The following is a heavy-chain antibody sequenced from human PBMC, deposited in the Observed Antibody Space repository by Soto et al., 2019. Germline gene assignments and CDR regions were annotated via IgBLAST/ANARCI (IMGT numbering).Heavy chain of an antibody. Sequence: QEQLVQSGAEVKKPGSSVKVSCKVSGGTFSTFGISWVRQAPGQGLEWMGGIIPIFNTAKYAQKFQGRVNIHADNSTSSVRMELRSLRAEDTAVYYCAIQTVSSDWHYGNWFDPWGQVTLVTVSS. V-gene: IGHV1-69*06. CDR1: GGTFSTFG. CDR2: IIPIFNTA. J-gene: IGHJ5*02. D-gene: IGHD6-19*01. CDR3: AIQTVSSDWHYGNWFDP.